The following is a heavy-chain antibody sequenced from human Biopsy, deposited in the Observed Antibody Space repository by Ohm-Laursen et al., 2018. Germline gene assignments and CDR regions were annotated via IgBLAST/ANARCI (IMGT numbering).Heavy chain of an antibody. J-gene: IGHJ5*02. CDR2: IFYSGTT. Sequence: SETLSLTCAVSGVSISSGPYYWGWIRQPPGKGLEWIGHIFYSGTTSYNPSHKSRITVSVDTSKNQFSLNLSSVTGADTAVYYCARHPTGFWFDPWGQGTLVTVSS. V-gene: IGHV4-39*01. CDR3: ARHPTGFWFDP. CDR1: GVSISSGPYY.